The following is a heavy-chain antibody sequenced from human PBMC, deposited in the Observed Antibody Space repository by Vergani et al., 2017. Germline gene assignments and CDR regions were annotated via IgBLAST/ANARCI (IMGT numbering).Heavy chain of an antibody. Sequence: QVQLVQSGAEVKKPGSSVKVSCKASGGTFSSYAISWVRQAPGQGLEWMGRIIPILGKANYAQKFQGRVTITADESTSKADMELSSLISEDTAVYYCARDISIRYYDFWSGYLDYWGQGTLVTVSS. CDR2: IIPILGKA. D-gene: IGHD3-3*01. CDR1: GGTFSSYA. V-gene: IGHV1-69*11. CDR3: ARDISIRYYDFWSGYLDY. J-gene: IGHJ4*02.